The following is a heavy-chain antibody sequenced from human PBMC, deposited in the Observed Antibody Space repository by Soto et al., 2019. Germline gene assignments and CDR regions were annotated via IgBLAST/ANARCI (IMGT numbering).Heavy chain of an antibody. J-gene: IGHJ6*02. CDR1: GFTFSSYA. CDR2: ISYDGSNK. Sequence: QVQLVESGGGVVQPGRSLRLSCAASGFTFSSYAMHWVRQAPGKGLEWVAVISYDGSNKYYADSVKGRFTISRDNSKNTLYLQMNSRRAEDTAVYYCAGGGFGEYWGQGTTVTVSS. V-gene: IGHV3-30-3*01. CDR3: AGGGFGEY. D-gene: IGHD3-10*01.